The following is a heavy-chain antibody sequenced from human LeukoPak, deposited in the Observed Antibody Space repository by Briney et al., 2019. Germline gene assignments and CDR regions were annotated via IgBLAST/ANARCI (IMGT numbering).Heavy chain of an antibody. Sequence: PGGSLRLSCAASGFTFDDYAMHWVGQAPGKGLEGVSGISWNSGTIGYADSVKGRFTISRDNSKNTLYLQMNSLRAEDTAVYYCARILDSAWGELGYWGQGTLVTVSS. J-gene: IGHJ4*02. CDR3: ARILDSAWGELGY. CDR1: GFTFDDYA. V-gene: IGHV3-9*01. CDR2: ISWNSGTI. D-gene: IGHD6-19*01.